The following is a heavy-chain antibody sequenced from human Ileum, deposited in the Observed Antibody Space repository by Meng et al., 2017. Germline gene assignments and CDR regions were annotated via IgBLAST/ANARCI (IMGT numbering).Heavy chain of an antibody. V-gene: IGHV6-1*01. CDR1: GGSVSSNIAA. Sequence: QVQLQQSGPGLVKPSQTLSLPCAVSGGSVSSNIAAWKWIRPSPLRGLEWLGRTYYRSKWYSEYAVSVKSRISITPDTSKNQFSLQMNSVTPEDTAVYYCASGSGSLDYWGPGTLVTVSS. J-gene: IGHJ4*02. CDR2: TYYRSKWYS. D-gene: IGHD3-3*01. CDR3: ASGSGSLDY.